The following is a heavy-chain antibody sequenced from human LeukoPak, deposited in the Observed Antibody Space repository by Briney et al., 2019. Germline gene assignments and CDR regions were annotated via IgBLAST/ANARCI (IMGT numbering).Heavy chain of an antibody. CDR1: GFTFSIYA. CDR3: AKGISRIAAADDY. V-gene: IGHV3-23*01. J-gene: IGHJ4*02. Sequence: GGSLRLSCAASGFTFSIYAMSCVRQAPGKGLEWGSAISGSGGSTYYADSVKGRFTISRDNSKNTLYLQMNSLRAEDTAVYYCAKGISRIAAADDYWGQGTLVTVSS. CDR2: ISGSGGST. D-gene: IGHD6-13*01.